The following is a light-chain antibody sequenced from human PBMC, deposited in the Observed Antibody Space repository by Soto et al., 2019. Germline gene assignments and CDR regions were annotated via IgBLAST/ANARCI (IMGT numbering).Light chain of an antibody. J-gene: IGLJ2*01. CDR3: SSYGGSNSFIL. V-gene: IGLV2-8*01. CDR2: DVI. CDR1: SSDVGSYNF. Sequence: QSALTQPPSASGSPGQSVTISCTGTSSDVGSYNFVSWYQHHPGKAPKLILYDVIKRPSGVPDRFSGSMSGYTASLTVSGLHALAEADYYCSSYGGSNSFILFGGGTNVTVL.